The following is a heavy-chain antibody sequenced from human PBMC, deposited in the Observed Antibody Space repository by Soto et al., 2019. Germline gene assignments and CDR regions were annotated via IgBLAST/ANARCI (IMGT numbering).Heavy chain of an antibody. CDR3: LAGSFPVYYYYVMDV. Sequence: SETLSLTCTVSGGSISSSSYYWGWIRQPPGKGLEWIGSIYYSGSTYYNPSLKSRVTISVDTSKNQFSLTLSSVTARDTAVYYSLAGSFPVYYYYVMDVWRQGTTVTVSS. CDR1: GGSISSSSYY. V-gene: IGHV4-39*01. CDR2: IYYSGST. D-gene: IGHD3-10*01. J-gene: IGHJ6*02.